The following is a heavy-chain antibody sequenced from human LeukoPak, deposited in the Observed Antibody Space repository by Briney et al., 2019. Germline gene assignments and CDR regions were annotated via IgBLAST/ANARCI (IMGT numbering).Heavy chain of an antibody. D-gene: IGHD4-17*01. CDR3: ARLPDDYGDYKYFQH. V-gene: IGHV3-7*01. CDR2: IKQDGSEK. CDR1: GFTFSFYS. J-gene: IGHJ1*01. Sequence: GGSLRLSCAASGFTFSFYSMNWVRQAPGKGLEWVANIKQDGSEKYYVDSVKGRFTISRDNVKNSLYLQMNSLRAEDTAVYYCARLPDDYGDYKYFQHWGQGTLVTVSS.